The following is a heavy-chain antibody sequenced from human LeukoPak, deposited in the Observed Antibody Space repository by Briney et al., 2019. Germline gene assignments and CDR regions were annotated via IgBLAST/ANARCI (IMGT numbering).Heavy chain of an antibody. CDR1: GGSISSYY. V-gene: IGHV4-59*01. CDR2: IYYSGST. D-gene: IGHD3-22*01. Sequence: SETLSLTCTVSGGSISSYYWSWIRQPPGKGLEWIGYIYYSGSTNYNPSLKSRVTISVDTSKNQFSLKLSSVTAADTAVYYCATKSLQEGHSSGYYGGGNEYYFDYWGQGTLVTVSS. CDR3: ATKSLQEGHSSGYYGGGNEYYFDY. J-gene: IGHJ4*02.